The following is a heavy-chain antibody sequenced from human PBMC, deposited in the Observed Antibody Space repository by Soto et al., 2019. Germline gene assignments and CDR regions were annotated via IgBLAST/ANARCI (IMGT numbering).Heavy chain of an antibody. D-gene: IGHD2-15*01. Sequence: SETLSLTCAVSGGSISSGGYSWSWIRQPPGKGLEWIGYIYHSGSTYYNPSPKSRVTISVDRSKNQFSLKLSSVTAADTAVYYCARYCSGGSCYWGAFDIWGQGTMVTVSS. CDR3: ARYCSGGSCYWGAFDI. CDR2: IYHSGST. J-gene: IGHJ3*02. CDR1: GGSISSGGYS. V-gene: IGHV4-30-2*01.